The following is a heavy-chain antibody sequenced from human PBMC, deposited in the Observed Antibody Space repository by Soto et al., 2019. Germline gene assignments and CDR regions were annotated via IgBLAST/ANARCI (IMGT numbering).Heavy chain of an antibody. CDR1: GFTFSSYA. CDR3: AKGGYCTNGVCNDAFDI. J-gene: IGHJ3*02. CDR2: ISGSGGST. V-gene: IGHV3-23*01. D-gene: IGHD2-8*01. Sequence: EVQLLESGGGLVQPGGSLRLSCAASGFTFSSYAMSWVRQAPGKGLEWVSAISGSGGSTYYADSVKGRFTISRDNSKNTLYLQMNSLRAEDTAVYYCAKGGYCTNGVCNDAFDIWGQGTMVTVSS.